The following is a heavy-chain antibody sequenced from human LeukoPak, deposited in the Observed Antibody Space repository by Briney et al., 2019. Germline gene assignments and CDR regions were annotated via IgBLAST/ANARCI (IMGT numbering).Heavy chain of an antibody. J-gene: IGHJ4*02. CDR1: GFTFDDYA. CDR2: ISWNSGSI. Sequence: GGSLRLSCAASGFTFDDYAMHWVRQAPGKGLEWVSGISWNSGSIGYADSVKGRFTISRDNAKNSLYLQMNSLRAEDTAVYYCARVRYYGSGSYYPMAYFDYWGQGTLVTVSS. CDR3: ARVRYYGSGSYYPMAYFDY. D-gene: IGHD3-10*01. V-gene: IGHV3-9*01.